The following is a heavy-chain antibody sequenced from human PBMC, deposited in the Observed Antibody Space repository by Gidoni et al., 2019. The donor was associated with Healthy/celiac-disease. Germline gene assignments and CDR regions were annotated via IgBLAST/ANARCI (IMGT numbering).Heavy chain of an antibody. CDR2: IWYDGSNK. V-gene: IGHV3-33*01. CDR3: AREIGDYGDYSLGYYYYGMDV. D-gene: IGHD4-17*01. Sequence: FSSYGMHWVRQAPGKGLEWVAVIWYDGSNKYYADSVKGRFTISRDNSKNTLYLQMNSLRAEDTAVYYCAREIGDYGDYSLGYYYYGMDVWGQGTTVTVSS. J-gene: IGHJ6*02. CDR1: FSSYG.